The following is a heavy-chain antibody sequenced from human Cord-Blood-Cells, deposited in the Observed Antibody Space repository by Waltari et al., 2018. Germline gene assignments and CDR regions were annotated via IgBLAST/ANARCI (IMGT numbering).Heavy chain of an antibody. J-gene: IGHJ4*02. Sequence: QVQLQESGPGLVKPSQTLSLTCTVSGGSISSGGYYWSWIRQHPGKGLEWIGYSYYSGSTYYNPSLKSRVTISVDTSKNQFSLKLSSVTAADTAVYYWARVGRSGYDWSSIDYWGQGTLVTVSS. CDR2: SYYSGST. CDR3: ARVGRSGYDWSSIDY. D-gene: IGHD5-12*01. CDR1: GGSISSGGYY. V-gene: IGHV4-31*03.